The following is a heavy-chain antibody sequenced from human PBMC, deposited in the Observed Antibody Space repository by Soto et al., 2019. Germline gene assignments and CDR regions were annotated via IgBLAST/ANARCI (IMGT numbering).Heavy chain of an antibody. Sequence: QLQLQESGPGLVKPSETLSLTCTVSGGSISSSSYYWGWIRQPPGKGLEWIGSIYYSGSTYYNPSLKNRVTISVDTSKNQFSLKLSSVTAADTAVYYCARRNSIAVAGGGFDYWGQGTLVTVSS. CDR3: ARRNSIAVAGGGFDY. D-gene: IGHD6-19*01. CDR1: GGSISSSSYY. V-gene: IGHV4-39*01. J-gene: IGHJ4*02. CDR2: IYYSGST.